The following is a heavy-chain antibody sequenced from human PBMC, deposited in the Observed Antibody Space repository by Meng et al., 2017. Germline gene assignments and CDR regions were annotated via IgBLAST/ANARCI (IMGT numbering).Heavy chain of an antibody. V-gene: IGHV1-69*13. Sequence: SVKVSCKASGGTFSSYAISWVRQAPGQGLEWMGWIIPNFGTANYAQKFQGRVTITADESTSTAYMELSSLRSEDTAVYYCSRDTYSGGNYWYFDLWGHGTLVTVSS. J-gene: IGHJ2*01. CDR1: GGTFSSYA. D-gene: IGHD6-19*01. CDR2: IIPNFGTA. CDR3: SRDTYSGGNYWYFDL.